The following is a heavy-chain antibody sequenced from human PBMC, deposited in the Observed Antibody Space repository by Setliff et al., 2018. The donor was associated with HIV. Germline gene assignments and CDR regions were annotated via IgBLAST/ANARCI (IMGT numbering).Heavy chain of an antibody. CDR3: ARGGGYDRSGYYPFDY. CDR2: IYSSGTA. D-gene: IGHD3-22*01. CDR1: NVSFNSYY. V-gene: IGHV4-4*07. J-gene: IGHJ4*02. Sequence: PSETLSLTCTVSNVSFNSYYWSWIRHPAGRALEWIGRIYSSGTAYYKPSLKSRVTISVDTSHNHFSLRLSSVTAADTAVYYCARGGGYDRSGYYPFDYWGQGTPVTVSS.